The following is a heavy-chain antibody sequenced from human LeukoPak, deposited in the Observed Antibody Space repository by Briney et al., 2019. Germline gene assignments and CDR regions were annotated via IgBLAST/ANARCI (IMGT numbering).Heavy chain of an antibody. D-gene: IGHD6-19*01. CDR3: ARDPRRSGWRFEYYYYGMDV. CDR2: IIPIFGTA. CDR1: GGTFSSYA. Sequence: SVKVSCKASGGTFSSYAISWVRQAPGQGLEWMGGIIPIFGTANYAQKFQGRVTITADESTSTAYMELSSLRSEDTAVYYCARDPRRSGWRFEYYYYGMDVWGQGTTVTVS. J-gene: IGHJ6*02. V-gene: IGHV1-69*13.